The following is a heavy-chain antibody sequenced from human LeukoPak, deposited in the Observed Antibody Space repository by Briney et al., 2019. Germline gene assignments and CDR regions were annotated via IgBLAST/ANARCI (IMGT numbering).Heavy chain of an antibody. V-gene: IGHV3-48*03. CDR3: ARVSGGSCYS. CDR2: ISSSGSTI. J-gene: IGHJ4*02. D-gene: IGHD2-15*01. Sequence: QSGGSLRLSCAASGFTFSSYEMNWVRQAPGKGLEWVSYISSSGSTIYYADSVKGRFTISRDNAKNSLYLQMNSLRAEDTAVYYCARVSGGSCYSWGQGTLVTVSS. CDR1: GFTFSSYE.